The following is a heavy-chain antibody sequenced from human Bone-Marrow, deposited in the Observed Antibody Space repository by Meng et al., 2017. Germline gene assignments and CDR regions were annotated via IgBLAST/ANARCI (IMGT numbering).Heavy chain of an antibody. J-gene: IGHJ3*02. CDR2: IYPGDSDT. CDR1: GYSFTSYW. D-gene: IGHD3-9*01. CDR3: ARRDDILTGYAVDI. Sequence: GGSLRPSCKGTGYSFTSYWIGWVRQMPGKGLEWMRTIYPGDSDTRYSPSFQGQVNISADKSISTTYLQWGSLQASDTAMYYWARRDDILTGYAVDIWGEATMVTAS. V-gene: IGHV5-51*01.